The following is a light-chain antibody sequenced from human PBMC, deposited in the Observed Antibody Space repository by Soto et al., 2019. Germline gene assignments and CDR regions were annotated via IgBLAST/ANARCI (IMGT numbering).Light chain of an antibody. CDR1: QSISSY. CDR3: QQSFSTPQT. CDR2: AAS. J-gene: IGKJ1*01. V-gene: IGKV1-39*01. Sequence: DIQMTQSPSSLSASVGDRVTITCRASQSISSYLNWYQQKPGKAPKLLIYAASSLQSGVPSRFSGSGSGTDFSLTTSSLQPEDFASYYCQQSFSTPQTFGQGTKVDNK.